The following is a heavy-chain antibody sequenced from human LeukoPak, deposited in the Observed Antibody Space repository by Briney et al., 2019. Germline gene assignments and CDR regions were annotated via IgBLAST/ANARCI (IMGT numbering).Heavy chain of an antibody. V-gene: IGHV3-21*01. Sequence: GGSLRLSCAASGFTFSGYSMNWVRQAPGKGLEWVSSISSSSSSIYYAASVKGRFTISRDNAKNSLHLQMNSLRAEDTAVYYCARDDLRGYSSSWYGIFDYWGQGTLVTVSS. J-gene: IGHJ4*02. CDR3: ARDDLRGYSSSWYGIFDY. D-gene: IGHD6-13*01. CDR1: GFTFSGYS. CDR2: ISSSSSSI.